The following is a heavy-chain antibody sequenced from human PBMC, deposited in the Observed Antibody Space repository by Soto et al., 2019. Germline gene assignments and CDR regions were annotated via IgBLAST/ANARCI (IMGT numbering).Heavy chain of an antibody. CDR3: ARDTLSYRGWAPFDY. J-gene: IGHJ4*02. CDR1: GFTFSSYG. V-gene: IGHV3-33*01. CDR2: IWYDGSNK. Sequence: QVQLVESGGGVVQPGRSLRLSCAASGFTFSSYGMHWVRQAPGKGLEWVAVIWYDGSNKYYADSVKGRFTISRDNSKNTLYLQMNSLRAEDTAVYYCARDTLSYRGWAPFDYWGQGTLGTVSS. D-gene: IGHD6-19*01.